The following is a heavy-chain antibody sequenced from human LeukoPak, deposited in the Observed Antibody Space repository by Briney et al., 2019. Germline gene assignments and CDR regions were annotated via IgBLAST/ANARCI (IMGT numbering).Heavy chain of an antibody. V-gene: IGHV3-11*01. CDR2: IGTRSNPT. J-gene: IGHJ4*02. CDR1: GFSFSDFY. D-gene: IGHD1-26*01. CDR3: AREARGSGRDFDY. Sequence: GGSLRLSCAASGFSFSDFYMSWIRQAPGMGLEWISYIGTRSNPTYYADSVKGRFTISRDDAKNSLYLQMNSLRDEDTAVYFCAREARGSGRDFDYWGQGILVTVSS.